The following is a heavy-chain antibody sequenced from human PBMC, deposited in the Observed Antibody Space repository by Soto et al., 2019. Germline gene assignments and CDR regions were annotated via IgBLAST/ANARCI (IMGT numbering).Heavy chain of an antibody. V-gene: IGHV3-48*02. D-gene: IGHD1-1*01. J-gene: IGHJ6*02. CDR3: ARDGRRGYDMDV. CDR2: ITASTTTI. Sequence: EVDLVESGGGLVQPGGSLRLSCVGSGFIFTDYSVNWVRQAPGKGLEWVSFITASTTTIYYADSVKGRFTISRDNAKNSVYLQMNSLRDEDTAVYYCARDGRRGYDMDVWGQGTTVTVSS. CDR1: GFIFTDYS.